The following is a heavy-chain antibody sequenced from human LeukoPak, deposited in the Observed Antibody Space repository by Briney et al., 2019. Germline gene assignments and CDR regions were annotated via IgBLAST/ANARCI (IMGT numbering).Heavy chain of an antibody. V-gene: IGHV4-30-4*01. D-gene: IGHD2-2*01. CDR1: GGSISSGDYY. Sequence: PSETLSLTCTVSGGSISSGDYYWSWIRQPPGKGLEWTGYIYYSGSTYYNPSLKSRVTISVDTSKNQFSLKLSSVTAADTAVYYCAREGRIPAAMLDYFDYWGQGTLVTVSS. CDR3: AREGRIPAAMLDYFDY. J-gene: IGHJ4*02. CDR2: IYYSGST.